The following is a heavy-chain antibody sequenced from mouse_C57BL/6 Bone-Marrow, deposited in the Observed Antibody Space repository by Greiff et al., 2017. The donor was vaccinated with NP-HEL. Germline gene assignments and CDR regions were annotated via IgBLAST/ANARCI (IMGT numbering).Heavy chain of an antibody. CDR1: GYTFTSYW. D-gene: IGHD2-5*01. J-gene: IGHJ4*01. V-gene: IGHV1-69*01. CDR2: IDPSDSYT. CDR3: AREGYSNSYYYAMDY. Sequence: QVQLQQPGAELVMPGASVKLSCKASGYTFTSYWMHWVKQRPGQGLEWIGEIDPSDSYTNYNQKFKGKSTLTVDKSSSTAYMQLSSLTSEDSAVYYCAREGYSNSYYYAMDYWGQGTSVTVSA.